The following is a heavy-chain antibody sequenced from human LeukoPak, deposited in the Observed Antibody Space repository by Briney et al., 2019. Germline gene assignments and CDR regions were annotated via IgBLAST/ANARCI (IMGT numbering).Heavy chain of an antibody. J-gene: IGHJ4*02. CDR2: ISGSGAST. V-gene: IGHV3-23*01. D-gene: IGHD3-22*01. Sequence: GGSLRLSCAASGFTFSDSYMTWIRQAPGKGLEWVSGISGSGASTYYADSVKGRFTISRDNSENTLHLQMNSLRAEDTAVYYCAKDRSRYDSSAYDFDYWGQGTLVTVSS. CDR1: GFTFSDSY. CDR3: AKDRSRYDSSAYDFDY.